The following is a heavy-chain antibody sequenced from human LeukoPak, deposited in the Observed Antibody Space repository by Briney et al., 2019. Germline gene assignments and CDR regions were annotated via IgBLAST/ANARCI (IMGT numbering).Heavy chain of an antibody. J-gene: IGHJ4*02. CDR2: IRNDGSNQ. D-gene: IGHD3-3*01. V-gene: IGHV3-30*02. CDR1: GFTFSSYG. CDR3: AKDKYYDFWSGYLDY. Sequence: GGSLRLSCAASGFTFSSYGMHWVRQAPGKGLEWVAFIRNDGSNQYYADSVKGRFTISRDNSKNMLYLQMNTLRAEDTALYYCAKDKYYDFWSGYLDYWGQGTLVTVSS.